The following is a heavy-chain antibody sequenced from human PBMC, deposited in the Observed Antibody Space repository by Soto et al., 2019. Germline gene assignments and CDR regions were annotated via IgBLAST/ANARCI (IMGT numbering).Heavy chain of an antibody. CDR2: IKPDGSAT. Sequence: EIQLVESGGGLVQPGGSLRLSCAASGFPFSTYWMNWVRQPPGKGLEWVADIKPDGSATKTVDSERGRFAISRDNVKNSLDLQMTSLRAEDTAVYYCAIEGRLQGAFDFWGPGTMVTGSS. D-gene: IGHD3-10*01. CDR1: GFPFSTYW. CDR3: AIEGRLQGAFDF. V-gene: IGHV3-7*01. J-gene: IGHJ3*01.